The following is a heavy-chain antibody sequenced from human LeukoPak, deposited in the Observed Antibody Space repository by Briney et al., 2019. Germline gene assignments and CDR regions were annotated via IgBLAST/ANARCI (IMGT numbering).Heavy chain of an antibody. J-gene: IGHJ4*02. CDR3: GRAVSTAIDY. V-gene: IGHV6-1*01. CDR1: GDSVSSNSAT. D-gene: IGHD1-26*01. Sequence: SQTLSLTCAISGDSVSSNSATWNWLRQSPSRGLEWLGRTYYRSKWHDDYAVSVKSRITINPDTSKNHFSLHLNSVTPEDTAVYYCGRAVSTAIDYWGQGTLVTVSS. CDR2: TYYRSKWHD.